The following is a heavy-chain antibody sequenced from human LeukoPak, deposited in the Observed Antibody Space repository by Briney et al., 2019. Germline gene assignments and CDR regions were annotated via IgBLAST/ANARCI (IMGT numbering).Heavy chain of an antibody. CDR2: ISSSSSYI. D-gene: IGHD6-25*01. CDR3: ARDLSDSYGMDV. Sequence: GGSLRLSCAASGFTFSSYSMNWVRQAPRKGLEWVSSISSSSSYIYYADSVKGRFTISRDNAKNSLYLQMNSLRAEDTAVYYCARDLSDSYGMDVWGQGTTVTVSS. V-gene: IGHV3-21*01. CDR1: GFTFSSYS. J-gene: IGHJ6*02.